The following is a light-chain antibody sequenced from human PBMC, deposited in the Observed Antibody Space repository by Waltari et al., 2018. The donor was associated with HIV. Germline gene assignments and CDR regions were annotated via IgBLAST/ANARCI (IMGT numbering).Light chain of an antibody. J-gene: IGKJ1*01. V-gene: IGKV3-15*01. CDR3: QQYINWPRT. Sequence: EIVMTQSPATLSVSPGERATLSCWASQSVSTNLAWYQQKPGQAPRLLIYGASTRATGIPARFSGSGSGTEFTLTISSLQSEDFAIYYCQQYINWPRTFGQGTKVEI. CDR2: GAS. CDR1: QSVSTN.